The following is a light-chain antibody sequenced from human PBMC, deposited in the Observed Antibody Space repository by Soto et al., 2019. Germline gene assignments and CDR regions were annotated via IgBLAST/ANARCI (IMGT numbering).Light chain of an antibody. Sequence: QSVLTQPPSVSGAPGQRVTISCTGSSSNIGAGYDVHWYQQLPGTAPKLLIYGNSNRPSGVPDRFSCSKSGTSASLAITGLQAEDEADYYCQSYASSLSYVFGTGTKLTVL. CDR1: SSNIGAGYD. CDR3: QSYASSLSYV. V-gene: IGLV1-40*01. J-gene: IGLJ1*01. CDR2: GNS.